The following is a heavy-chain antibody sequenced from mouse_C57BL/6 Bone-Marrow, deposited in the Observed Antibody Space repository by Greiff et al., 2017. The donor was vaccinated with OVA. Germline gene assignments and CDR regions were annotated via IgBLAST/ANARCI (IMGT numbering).Heavy chain of an antibody. CDR1: GFTFSSYG. D-gene: IGHD2-4*01. J-gene: IGHJ2*01. CDR2: ISSGGSYT. V-gene: IGHV5-6*01. CDR3: ARRDYDGYFDY. Sequence: VQVVESGGDLVKPGGSLKLSCAASGFTFSSYGMSWVRQTPDKRLEWVATISSGGSYTYYPDSVKGRFTISRDNAKNTLYLQMSSLKSEDTAMYYCARRDYDGYFDYWGQGTTLTVSS.